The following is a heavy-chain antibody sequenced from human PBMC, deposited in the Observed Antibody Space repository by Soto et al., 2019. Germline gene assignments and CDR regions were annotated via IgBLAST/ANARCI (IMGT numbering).Heavy chain of an antibody. V-gene: IGHV4-39*07. CDR1: GGYISSSSYY. CDR3: ARNGDCSSSRCNVGWFDP. D-gene: IGHD2-2*01. CDR2: IYYSGST. J-gene: IGHJ5*02. Sequence: SETLSLTCTVSGGYISSSSYYWGWIRQPPGKGLEWIGSIYYSGSTHYNPSLNSRVTISVDKSKNDFSLKLTSVTAADTAVYYCARNGDCSSSRCNVGWFDPWGRGTLVTVSS.